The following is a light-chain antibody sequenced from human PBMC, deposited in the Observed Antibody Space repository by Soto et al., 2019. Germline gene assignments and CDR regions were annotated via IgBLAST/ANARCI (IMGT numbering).Light chain of an antibody. V-gene: IGLV2-14*01. J-gene: IGLJ2*01. CDR2: DVS. CDR3: SSYTSSSFVV. Sequence: QSVLTQPASVSGSPGQSITISCTGTSSDVGGYNYVSWYQQHPGKAPKLMIYDVSNRPSGVSNRFSGSKSGNTASLTISGLQAEVVADYYCSSYTSSSFVVFGGGTKLTVL. CDR1: SSDVGGYNY.